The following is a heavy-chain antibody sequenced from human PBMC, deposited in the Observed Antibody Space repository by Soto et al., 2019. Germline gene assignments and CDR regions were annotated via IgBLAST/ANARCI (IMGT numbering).Heavy chain of an antibody. V-gene: IGHV4-61*01. CDR1: GGSVSSGSYY. CDR2: IYYRGST. CDR3: ARGVTMVRGVIHTPYFDY. D-gene: IGHD3-10*01. Sequence: PSETLSLTCSVSGGSVSSGSYYCNWIRQPPGKGLEWIGYIYYRGSTNYRASLNSRATISLDTSKNQFSLKLSSVTAADTAVYYCARGVTMVRGVIHTPYFDYWGQGTLVTVSS. J-gene: IGHJ4*02.